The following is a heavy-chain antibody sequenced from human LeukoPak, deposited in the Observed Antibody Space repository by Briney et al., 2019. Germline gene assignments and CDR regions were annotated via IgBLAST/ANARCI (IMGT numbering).Heavy chain of an antibody. J-gene: IGHJ4*02. Sequence: GGSLRLSCAASGFTFDDYAMHWVRQAPGKGLEWVSGISWNSGSIGYADSVKGRFTISRDNAKNSLYLQMNSLRAEDTALYYCAKDNSVGGRITMISPDWGQGTLVTVSS. CDR1: GFTFDDYA. D-gene: IGHD3-22*01. CDR2: ISWNSGSI. CDR3: AKDNSVGGRITMISPD. V-gene: IGHV3-9*01.